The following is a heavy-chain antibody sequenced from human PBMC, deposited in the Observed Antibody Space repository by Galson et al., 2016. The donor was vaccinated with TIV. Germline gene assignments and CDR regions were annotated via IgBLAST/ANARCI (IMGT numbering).Heavy chain of an antibody. CDR1: GYSFTNYG. D-gene: IGHD3-22*01. CDR3: ARDPTHYDTNGWGH. Sequence: QSGAEVKKPGESLKISCKASGYSFTNYGIAWVRQAPGQGLEWMGWISTYNGYTDYAQRLQGRVTMTTDTSTSTAYMELRSLRSDDTAMYYCARDPTHYDTNGWGHWGQGTLVIVSS. J-gene: IGHJ4*02. CDR2: ISTYNGYT. V-gene: IGHV1-18*01.